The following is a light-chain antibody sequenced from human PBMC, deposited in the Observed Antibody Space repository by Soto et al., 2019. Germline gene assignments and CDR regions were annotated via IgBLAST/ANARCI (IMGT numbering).Light chain of an antibody. V-gene: IGKV1-9*01. J-gene: IGKJ3*01. CDR1: QGISSY. Sequence: DIQLTQSPSFLSASVGDRVTITCRASQGISSYLAWYQQKPGKAPKLLIYAAYTLQSGVPSRFSGSGSGTECTLTISSLQPEDFATYYCQQLNSYPPFFGPGTKVDIK. CDR2: AAY. CDR3: QQLNSYPPF.